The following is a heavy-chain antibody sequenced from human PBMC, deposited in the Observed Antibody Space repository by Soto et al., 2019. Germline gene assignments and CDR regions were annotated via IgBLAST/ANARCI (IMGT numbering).Heavy chain of an antibody. CDR3: ARDPYDYDSSGPRWGFDP. CDR2: ISGYNGNT. D-gene: IGHD3-22*01. Sequence: QVQLVQSGPEVKKPGASVKVSCKASGYTFTSYGITWVRQAPGQGLKWMGWISGYNGNTNYAEKFQARVTMTTDTSTSTAHMELRSLKSDDTAVYYCARDPYDYDSSGPRWGFDPWGQGTLVIVSS. J-gene: IGHJ5*02. CDR1: GYTFTSYG. V-gene: IGHV1-18*04.